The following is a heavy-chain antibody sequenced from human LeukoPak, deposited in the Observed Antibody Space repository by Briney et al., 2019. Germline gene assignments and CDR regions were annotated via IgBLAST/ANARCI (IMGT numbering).Heavy chain of an antibody. V-gene: IGHV4-34*01. CDR1: GGSLGGLY. CDR2: INHSGSP. D-gene: IGHD5-12*01. Sequence: SETLSLTCAVYGGSLGGLYGSWIRQPPGKGLEWIGEINHSGSPNYNPSLKSRVTISVDPSKNQFSLRLTSVTAADMAVYYCASTPVYSGYDWGWFSDYYMDVWGKGTTVTVSS. CDR3: ASTPVYSGYDWGWFSDYYMDV. J-gene: IGHJ6*03.